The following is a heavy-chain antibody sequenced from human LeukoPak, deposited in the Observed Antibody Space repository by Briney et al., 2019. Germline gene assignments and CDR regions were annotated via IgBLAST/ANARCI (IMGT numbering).Heavy chain of an antibody. J-gene: IGHJ6*02. V-gene: IGHV1-69*13. Sequence: SVKVSCKASGYTFTSYYMHWVRQAPGQGLEWMGGIIPIFGTANYAQKFQGRVTITADESTSTAYMELSSLRSEDTAVYYCARLDEYSSSSRYYGMDVWGQGTTVTVSS. CDR3: ARLDEYSSSSRYYGMDV. CDR2: IIPIFGTA. D-gene: IGHD6-6*01. CDR1: GYTFTSYY.